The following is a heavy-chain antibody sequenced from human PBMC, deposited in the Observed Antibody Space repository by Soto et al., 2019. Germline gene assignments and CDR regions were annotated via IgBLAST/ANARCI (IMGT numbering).Heavy chain of an antibody. D-gene: IGHD1-26*01. J-gene: IGHJ4*02. CDR2: IYHSGST. CDR1: VFSISIFGYS. Sequence: SETLSITCAGSVFSISIFGYSWSWVRHPPGKGLYCIGYIYHSGSTYYNPSLKSRVTISLYRSKNEFSLKLISVTAADTAVYYCASGVGPTKSVLFDYWSQGTLVTV. V-gene: IGHV4-30-2*01. CDR3: ASGVGPTKSVLFDY.